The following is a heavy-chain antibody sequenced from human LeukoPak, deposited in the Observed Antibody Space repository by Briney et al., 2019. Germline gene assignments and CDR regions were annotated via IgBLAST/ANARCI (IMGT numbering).Heavy chain of an antibody. Sequence: PSETLSLTCTVSGGSISSSSYYWGWIRQPPGKGLEWIGSIYHSGSTYYNPSLKSRVTISVDTSKNQFSLKLSSVTAADTAVYYCARVGVRVVTAIPGDAFDIWGQGTMVTVSS. CDR1: GGSISSSSYY. CDR3: ARVGVRVVTAIPGDAFDI. D-gene: IGHD2-21*02. J-gene: IGHJ3*02. CDR2: IYHSGST. V-gene: IGHV4-39*07.